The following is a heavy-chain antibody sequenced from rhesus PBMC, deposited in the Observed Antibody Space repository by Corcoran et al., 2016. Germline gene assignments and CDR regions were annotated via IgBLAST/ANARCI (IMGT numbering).Heavy chain of an antibody. D-gene: IGHD5-42*01. V-gene: IGHV3-54*02. J-gene: IGHJ4*01. CDR1: GFTFSSYA. CDR2: ISYDGMKE. CDR3: ARAGYNSRFDY. Sequence: EVQLVESGGGLVQPGGSLRLSCAASGFTFSSYALHWVRQAPGKGLYWVAVISYDGMKECYADFVKYRFTIYREDSKNMLYLQMNNLKLEDTAVYYCARAGYNSRFDYWGQGVLVTVSS.